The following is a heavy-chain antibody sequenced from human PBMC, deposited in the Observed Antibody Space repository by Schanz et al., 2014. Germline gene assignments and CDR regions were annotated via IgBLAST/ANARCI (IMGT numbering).Heavy chain of an antibody. D-gene: IGHD2-15*01. V-gene: IGHV3-23*04. CDR2: ISGSGGST. J-gene: IGHJ6*02. CDR1: GFTFSDHY. CDR3: AKGMGYCSGGTCYDYYYYGLDV. Sequence: EVQLVESGGGLVQPGRSLRLSCAASGFTFSDHYMDWVRQAPGKGLEWVSAISGSGGSTYYADSVKGRFTISRDNSKTTLSLQMNSLSADDTAVFYCAKGMGYCSGGTCYDYYYYGLDVWGQGTTVTVSS.